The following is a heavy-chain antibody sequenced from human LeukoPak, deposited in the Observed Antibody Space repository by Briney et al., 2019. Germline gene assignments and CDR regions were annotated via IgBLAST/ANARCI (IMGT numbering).Heavy chain of an antibody. Sequence: SETLSLTCAVYGGSFSGYYWSWIRQPLGKGLEWIGEINHSGSTNYNPSLKSRVTISVDTSKNQFSLKLSSVTAADTAVCYCARVISYSAVTPNGEGDYWGQGTLVTVSS. D-gene: IGHD3-10*01. CDR1: GGSFSGYY. CDR3: ARVISYSAVTPNGEGDY. V-gene: IGHV4-34*01. J-gene: IGHJ4*02. CDR2: INHSGST.